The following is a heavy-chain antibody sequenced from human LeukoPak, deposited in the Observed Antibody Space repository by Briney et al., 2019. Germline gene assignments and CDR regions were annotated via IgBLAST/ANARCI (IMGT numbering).Heavy chain of an antibody. D-gene: IGHD3-9*01. CDR3: ARGLVRYFDWLGVPDY. V-gene: IGHV1-8*01. CDR2: MNPNSVRT. Sequence: GASVKVSCKTSGYTFTSYDINWVRQATGQGLEWMGWMNPNSVRTGLAQKFQGRVTMTRNTSINTGYMELTSLRSDDTAVYYCARGLVRYFDWLGVPDYWGQGTLVTVSS. CDR1: GYTFTSYD. J-gene: IGHJ4*02.